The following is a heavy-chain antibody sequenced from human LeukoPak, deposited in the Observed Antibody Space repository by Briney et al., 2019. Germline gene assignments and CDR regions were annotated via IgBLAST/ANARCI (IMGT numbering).Heavy chain of an antibody. CDR3: AKDQGSSSLNPFDI. Sequence: GRSLRLSCAASGFTFDDCAMHWVRQAPGKGLEWGSGITWNSGSIGYADSVKGRFTISRDNAKNSLYLQMNSLRAENTALYYCAKDQGSSSLNPFDIWGQGTMVTVSS. D-gene: IGHD6-13*01. J-gene: IGHJ3*02. CDR1: GFTFDDCA. CDR2: ITWNSGSI. V-gene: IGHV3-9*01.